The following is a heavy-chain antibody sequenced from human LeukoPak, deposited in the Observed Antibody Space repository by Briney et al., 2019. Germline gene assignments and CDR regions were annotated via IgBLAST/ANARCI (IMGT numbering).Heavy chain of an antibody. D-gene: IGHD4/OR15-4a*01. CDR3: ARRAGAYSHPYDY. CDR2: ITGSGDRS. Sequence: PGGSLRLSCAASGFTFSSYGMSWVRQASGKGLEWVSAITGSGDRSYYSDSVKGRFTISRDNSKNTLYLQMNSLRAEDTAVYYCARRAGAYSHPYDYWGQGTLVTVSS. J-gene: IGHJ4*02. CDR1: GFTFSSYG. V-gene: IGHV3-23*01.